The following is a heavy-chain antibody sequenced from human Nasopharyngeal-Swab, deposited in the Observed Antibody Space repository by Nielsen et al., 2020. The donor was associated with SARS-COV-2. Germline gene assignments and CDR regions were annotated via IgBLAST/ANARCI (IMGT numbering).Heavy chain of an antibody. CDR1: GESFSGHF. CDR2: IDHSGTT. V-gene: IGHV4-34*01. D-gene: IGHD3-22*01. Sequence: SQTLSLTCAVSGESFSGHFWTWIRQTPEKGLEWIGEIDHSGTTKYNAPLKGRVIISADTSKSHSSLRLRSVTAADTAVYYCARGLRVVVPTGMKDKSSGRPRFASYYSGIDVWGQGTTVTVSS. CDR3: ARGLRVVVPTGMKDKSSGRPRFASYYSGIDV. J-gene: IGHJ6*02.